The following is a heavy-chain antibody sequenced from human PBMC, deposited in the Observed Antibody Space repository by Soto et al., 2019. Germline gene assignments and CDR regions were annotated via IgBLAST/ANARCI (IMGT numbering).Heavy chain of an antibody. J-gene: IGHJ4*02. D-gene: IGHD6-6*01. V-gene: IGHV3-23*01. CDR1: GFTFSSYA. Sequence: PGGSLRLSCTASGFTFSSYAMSWVRQAPGKGLEWVSAISGSGGSTYYADSVKGRFTISRDNSKNTLYLQMNSLRAEDTAVYYCAKDRRSSSSDRMNYWGQGTLVTVSS. CDR2: ISGSGGST. CDR3: AKDRRSSSSDRMNY.